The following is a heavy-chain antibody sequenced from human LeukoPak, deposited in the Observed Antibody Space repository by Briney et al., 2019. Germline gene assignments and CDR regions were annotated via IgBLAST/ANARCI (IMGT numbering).Heavy chain of an antibody. V-gene: IGHV1-69*13. CDR1: GYTFTSYD. J-gene: IGHJ4*02. Sequence: GASVKVSCKASGYTFTSYDINWVRQAPGQGLEWMGGIIPIFGTANYAQKFQGRVTITADESTSTAYMELSSLRSEDTAVYYCARLYSGSYYTPLWFDYWGQGTLVTVSS. D-gene: IGHD1-26*01. CDR2: IIPIFGTA. CDR3: ARLYSGSYYTPLWFDY.